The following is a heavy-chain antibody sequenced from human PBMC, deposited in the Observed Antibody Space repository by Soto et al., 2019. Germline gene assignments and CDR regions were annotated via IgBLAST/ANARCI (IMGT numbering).Heavy chain of an antibody. CDR3: ARVNWNDVNNNWFDP. CDR1: GYTFTSYG. Sequence: ASGKVSCKASGYTFTSYGISWVRQAPGQGLEWRGWISAYNGNTNYAQKLQGRVTMTTDTSTSTAYMELSRLRSDDTAVYYCARVNWNDVNNNWFDPWGQGTLVTVSS. V-gene: IGHV1-18*01. CDR2: ISAYNGNT. J-gene: IGHJ5*02. D-gene: IGHD1-1*01.